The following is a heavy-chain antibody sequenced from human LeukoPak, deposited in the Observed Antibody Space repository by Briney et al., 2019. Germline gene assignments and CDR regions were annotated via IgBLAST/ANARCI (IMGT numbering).Heavy chain of an antibody. D-gene: IGHD3-9*01. CDR1: GYTFTSYG. J-gene: IGHJ6*02. Sequence: ASVKVSCKASGYTFTSYGISWVRQAPGQGLEWMGWISAYNGNTNYAQKLQGRVTMTTDTSTSTAYMELRSLRSDDTAVYYCASAGRYDILAGSYGMDVWGQGTTVTVSS. CDR3: ASAGRYDILAGSYGMDV. CDR2: ISAYNGNT. V-gene: IGHV1-18*01.